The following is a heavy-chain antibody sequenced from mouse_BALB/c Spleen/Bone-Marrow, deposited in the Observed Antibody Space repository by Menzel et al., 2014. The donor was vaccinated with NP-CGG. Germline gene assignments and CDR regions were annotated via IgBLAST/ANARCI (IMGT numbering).Heavy chain of an antibody. CDR1: GFNIKDTY. Sequence: VQRQQTGAEFGKPGASVKLSCTASGFNIKDTYMHWVKQRPEQGLEWIGRIDPANGNTKYDPKFQGKATITADTSSNTAYLQLSSLTSEDTAVYYCARIHYFGRAWFAYWSHGTLANIST. V-gene: IGHV14-3*02. CDR2: IDPANGNT. D-gene: IGHD1-2*01. J-gene: IGHJ3*01. CDR3: ARIHYFGRAWFAY.